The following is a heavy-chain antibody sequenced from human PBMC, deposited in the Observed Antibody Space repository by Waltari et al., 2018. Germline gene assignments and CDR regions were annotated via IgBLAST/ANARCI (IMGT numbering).Heavy chain of an antibody. J-gene: IGHJ5*02. CDR3: ARDRGRGLYLDA. D-gene: IGHD2-15*01. V-gene: IGHV4-4*02. CDR1: GDSVTPPNW. CDR2: VLSTGKT. Sequence: QLQLQESGPGLVQPSGTLSIRCAVSGDSVTPPNWWSWGRQSPQRGLEWIGQVLSTGKTNYSPSFASRVTMSLDASNNQFSLKGTSATAADTAVYYCARDRGRGLYLDAWGPGTLVTVSP.